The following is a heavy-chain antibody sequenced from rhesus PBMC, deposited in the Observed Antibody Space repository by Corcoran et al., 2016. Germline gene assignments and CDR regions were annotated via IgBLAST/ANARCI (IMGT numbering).Heavy chain of an antibody. Sequence: QVQLVQSGAEVKKPGSSVKVSCKASGYTFTDYYMHWVRQAPRQGLEGGRNKPYKGNTKYAQKCQGRVTRTRDTWTSKAYMELSSLRSEDTAVYYCARDGAVVWAWGSLDVWGRGVLVTVSS. J-gene: IGHJ5-2*02. D-gene: IGHD3-34*01. CDR3: ARDGAVVWAWGSLDV. CDR1: GYTFTDYY. V-gene: IGHV1S2*01. CDR2: NKPYKGNT.